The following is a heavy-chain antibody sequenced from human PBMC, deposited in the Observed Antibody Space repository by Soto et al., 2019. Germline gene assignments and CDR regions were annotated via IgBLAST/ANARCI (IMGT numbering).Heavy chain of an antibody. V-gene: IGHV3-9*01. CDR1: GFTFGDYA. D-gene: IGHD4-17*01. Sequence: SLRLSCAASGFTFGDYAMHWVRQAPGKGLEWVSGISWNSGSIGYADSVKGRFTISRDNSKNTLYLQMNSLRAEDTAVYYCAKVTPTTVVTQVFDYWGQGTLVTVSS. J-gene: IGHJ4*02. CDR2: ISWNSGSI. CDR3: AKVTPTTVVTQVFDY.